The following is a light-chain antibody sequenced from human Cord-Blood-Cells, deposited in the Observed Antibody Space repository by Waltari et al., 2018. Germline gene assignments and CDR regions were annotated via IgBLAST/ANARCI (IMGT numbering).Light chain of an antibody. CDR3: QQLNSYPRA. J-gene: IGKJ3*01. Sequence: IQLTQSPSSLSASVGDRVTITGRASQGISSYLAWYQQKPGKAPKLLIYAASTLQSGVPSRFSGSGSGTDFTLTISSLQPEDFATYYCQQLNSYPRAFGPGTKVDIK. CDR2: AAS. CDR1: QGISSY. V-gene: IGKV1-9*01.